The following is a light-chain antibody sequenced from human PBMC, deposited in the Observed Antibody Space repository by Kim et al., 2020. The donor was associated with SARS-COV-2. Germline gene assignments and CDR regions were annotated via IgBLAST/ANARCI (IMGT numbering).Light chain of an antibody. CDR1: SSNIGNYH. J-gene: IGLJ2*01. V-gene: IGLV1-51*01. CDR2: DNY. Sequence: GQKVTISYSGSSSNIGNYHVSWYQQFPGAAPKLLIYDNYERHSGIPDRFSGSKSGTSATLGITGLQTGDEAEYYCGAWDSSLGAVVFGGGTQLTVL. CDR3: GAWDSSLGAVV.